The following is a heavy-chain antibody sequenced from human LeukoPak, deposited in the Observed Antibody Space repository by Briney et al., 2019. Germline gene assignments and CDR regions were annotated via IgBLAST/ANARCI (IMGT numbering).Heavy chain of an antibody. J-gene: IGHJ4*02. V-gene: IGHV3-74*01. CDR1: GFTFSSYW. Sequence: PGGSLRLSCAASGFTFSSYWMHWVRQAPGKGLVWVSRIDSDGSSTYYADSVKGRFTISRDNSKNTLYLQINSLRAEDTAVYYCAKRATTVTTLDSWGQGTLVTVSS. CDR3: AKRATTVTTLDS. CDR2: IDSDGSST. D-gene: IGHD4-17*01.